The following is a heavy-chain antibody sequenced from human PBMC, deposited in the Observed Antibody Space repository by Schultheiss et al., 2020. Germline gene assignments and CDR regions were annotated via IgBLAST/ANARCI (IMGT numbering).Heavy chain of an antibody. CDR3: ARASPNYDSIGYYYLSYGMDV. V-gene: IGHV4-31*01. CDR1: GGSISSGDYY. J-gene: IGHJ6*02. Sequence: SETLSLTCTVSGGSISSGDYYWSWIRQPPGKGLEWIGYIYYSGSTYYNPSLKSLVTISVDTSKNQFSLKLSSVTAADTAVYYCARASPNYDSIGYYYLSYGMDVWGQGTTVTVSS. D-gene: IGHD3-22*01. CDR2: IYYSGST.